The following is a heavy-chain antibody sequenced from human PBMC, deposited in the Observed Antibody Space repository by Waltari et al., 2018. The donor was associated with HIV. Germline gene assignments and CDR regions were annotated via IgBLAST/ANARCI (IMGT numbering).Heavy chain of an antibody. CDR2: INHSGST. Sequence: QVQLQQWGAGLLKPSETLSLTCAVYGGSFSGYYWSWIRQPPGKGLEWIGEINHSGSTNYSPSLKSRVTISVDTSKNQFSLKLSSVTAADTAVYYCARPSSIAARWFDPWGQGTLVTVSS. J-gene: IGHJ5*02. CDR1: GGSFSGYY. CDR3: ARPSSIAARWFDP. D-gene: IGHD6-6*01. V-gene: IGHV4-34*01.